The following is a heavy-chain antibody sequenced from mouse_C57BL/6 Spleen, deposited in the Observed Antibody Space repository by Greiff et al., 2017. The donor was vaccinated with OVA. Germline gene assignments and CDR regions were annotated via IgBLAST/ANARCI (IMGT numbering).Heavy chain of an antibody. V-gene: IGHV7-3*01. CDR1: GFTFTDYY. CDR2: IRNKANGYTT. J-gene: IGHJ2*01. CDR3: ARSLYDGFDY. Sequence: EVKLQESGGGLVQPGGSLSLSCAASGFTFTDYYMSWVRQPPGKALEWLGFIRNKANGYTTEYSASVKGRFTISRDNSQSILYLQMNALRAEDSATYYCARSLYDGFDYWGQGTTLTVSS. D-gene: IGHD2-3*01.